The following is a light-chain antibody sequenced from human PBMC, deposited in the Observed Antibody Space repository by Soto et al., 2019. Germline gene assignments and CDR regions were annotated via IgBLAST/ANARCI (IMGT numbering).Light chain of an antibody. CDR3: QQFRT. CDR2: DAS. V-gene: IGKV1-13*02. Sequence: AIQLTQSPSSLSASVGDRVTITCRASQGISSALAWYQQKPGKAPKLLIYDASSLESGVPSRFSGGGSGTDFTLTISSLQPEDFATYYCQQFRTFGQGTKLEIK. J-gene: IGKJ2*01. CDR1: QGISSA.